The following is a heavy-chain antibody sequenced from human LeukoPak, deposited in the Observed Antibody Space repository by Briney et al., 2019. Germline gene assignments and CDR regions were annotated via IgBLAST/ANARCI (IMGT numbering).Heavy chain of an antibody. CDR2: ISTSSSYI. Sequence: GGSLRLSCAASGYTFSSYSMHWVRQAPGKGLEWVSSISTSSSYIYYADSVKGRFTFSRDNSKNSLYLQMNSLRAEDTAVYYCARDPYSGSFVFGPFDYWGQGTLVTVSS. D-gene: IGHD1-26*01. V-gene: IGHV3-21*01. CDR1: GYTFSSYS. J-gene: IGHJ4*02. CDR3: ARDPYSGSFVFGPFDY.